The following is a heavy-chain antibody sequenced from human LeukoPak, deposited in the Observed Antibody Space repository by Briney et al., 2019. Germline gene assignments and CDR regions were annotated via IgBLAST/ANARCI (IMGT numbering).Heavy chain of an antibody. CDR2: ISGSGGST. CDR1: GFTFSSYE. D-gene: IGHD2-2*01. J-gene: IGHJ6*02. CDR3: AKSEPCSSTSCYYYYYYGMDV. V-gene: IGHV3-23*01. Sequence: GGSLRLSCAASGFTFSSYEMNWVRQAPGKGLEWVSAISGSGGSTYYADSVKGRFTISRDNSKNTLYLQMNSLRAEDTAVYYCAKSEPCSSTSCYYYYYYGMDVWGQGTTVTVSS.